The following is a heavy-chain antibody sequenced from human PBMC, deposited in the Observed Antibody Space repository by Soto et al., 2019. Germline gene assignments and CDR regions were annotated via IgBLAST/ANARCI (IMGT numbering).Heavy chain of an antibody. J-gene: IGHJ4*02. CDR3: AKERLGRGADY. V-gene: IGHV3-23*01. Sequence: EVQLLESGGGLVQPGGSLRLSCAASGFTFSNYAMSWVRQTPGKGLEWVSTISGGGGNTYYPDSMKGRFTISRDNSKDTVYLQMNSLRAGDTARYCLAKERLGRGADYWGQGALVTVTS. CDR2: ISGGGGNT. CDR1: GFTFSNYA.